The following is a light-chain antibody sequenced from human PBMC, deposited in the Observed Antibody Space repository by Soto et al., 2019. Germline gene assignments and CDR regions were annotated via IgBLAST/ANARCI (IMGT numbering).Light chain of an antibody. Sequence: EIVLTQSPATLSLSPGERATLSCRTSQSVSTSLAWYQQKPGQPPRLLIYDSSNRATGIPARFSGSGSGTDFTLTISSLEPEDFAVYYCQQRSELCTFGGGTKVEIK. J-gene: IGKJ4*01. CDR1: QSVSTS. V-gene: IGKV3-11*01. CDR2: DSS. CDR3: QQRSELCT.